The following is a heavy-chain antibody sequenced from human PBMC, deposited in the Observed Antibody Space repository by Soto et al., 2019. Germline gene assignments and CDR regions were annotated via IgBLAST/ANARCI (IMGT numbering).Heavy chain of an antibody. V-gene: IGHV3-74*01. D-gene: IGHD3-22*01. Sequence: EVQLVESGGGLVQPGESLTLSCAASGFTFSSYWMHWVRQAPGKGLVWVSRIKSDGSGTYYADSVKGRLTISSDNARNRLSRRVEDTAVYCCARGHRAHYDAHGYLGRHWGKGTLVTVSS. J-gene: IGHJ4*02. CDR1: GFTFSSYW. CDR3: ARGHRAHYDAHGYLGRH. CDR2: IKSDGSGT.